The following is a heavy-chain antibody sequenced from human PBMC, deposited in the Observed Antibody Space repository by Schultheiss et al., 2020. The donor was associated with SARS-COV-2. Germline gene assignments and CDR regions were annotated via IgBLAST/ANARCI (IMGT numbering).Heavy chain of an antibody. Sequence: GESLKISCKGSGYSFTSYWINWVRQMPGKGLEWLGRIDPTDSYTNYSPSFQGHVTISADKSISTAYLQWSSLKASDTAMYYCARYFGLQQLAPISALIDYWGQGTLVTVSS. J-gene: IGHJ4*02. CDR1: GYSFTSYW. D-gene: IGHD6-13*01. CDR3: ARYFGLQQLAPISALIDY. CDR2: IDPTDSYT. V-gene: IGHV5-10-1*01.